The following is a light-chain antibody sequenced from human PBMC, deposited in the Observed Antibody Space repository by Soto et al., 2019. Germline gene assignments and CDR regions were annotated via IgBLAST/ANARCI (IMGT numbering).Light chain of an antibody. Sequence: EIVLTQSPATLSLSPGDRATLSCSASQSVSRYLAWYQQKPGQAPRLLIDDASNRAAGIPARFSGSGSATQFTLTIRSLEPDDFAVYYCQERSKWPPGFTFGPGTKVEIK. CDR2: DAS. CDR3: QERSKWPPGFT. J-gene: IGKJ3*01. CDR1: QSVSRY. V-gene: IGKV3-11*01.